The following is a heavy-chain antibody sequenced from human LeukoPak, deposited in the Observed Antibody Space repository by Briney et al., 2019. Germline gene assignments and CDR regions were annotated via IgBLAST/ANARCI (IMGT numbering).Heavy chain of an antibody. CDR3: AREGTVARGLDY. V-gene: IGHV4-4*07. Sequence: SGTLSLTCTVSGGSISSYFWTWIRQPAGKGLEWIGRIYPSGNTNYNPSLKSRVSMSVDTSKNQFSLNLTSVTAADTAVYYCAREGTVARGLDYWGQGTLVTVSS. CDR1: GGSISSYF. D-gene: IGHD4-17*01. CDR2: IYPSGNT. J-gene: IGHJ4*02.